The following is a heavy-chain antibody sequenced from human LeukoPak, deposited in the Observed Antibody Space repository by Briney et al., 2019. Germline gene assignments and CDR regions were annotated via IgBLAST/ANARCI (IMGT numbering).Heavy chain of an antibody. J-gene: IGHJ4*02. CDR1: GYTFTGFY. CDR3: ATERGIVGASVGFDY. Sequence: ASVKVSCKASGYTFTGFYMHWVRPAPGQGLEWVGWINPHSGGTNYAQKFQGRVSMTRDTSISTAYMELSRLKSDDTAVYYCATERGIVGASVGFDYWGQGTLVTVSS. CDR2: INPHSGGT. D-gene: IGHD1-26*01. V-gene: IGHV1-2*02.